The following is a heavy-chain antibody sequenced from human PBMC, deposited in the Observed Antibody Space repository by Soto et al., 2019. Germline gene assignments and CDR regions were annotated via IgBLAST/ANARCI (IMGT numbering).Heavy chain of an antibody. CDR3: ARQYHHDSSGYFLYY. J-gene: IGHJ4*02. V-gene: IGHV1-69*01. D-gene: IGHD3-22*01. CDR2: IIPMFGTP. Sequence: QVQLVQSGAEVRKPGSSVKVSCKASGGTFSSHGISWVRQAPGQGLEWMGGIIPMFGTPKHAQKFQGRVTITADESTSTVYMELSSLRAEDTAVYYCARQYHHDSSGYFLYYWGQGTPFTVSS. CDR1: GGTFSSHG.